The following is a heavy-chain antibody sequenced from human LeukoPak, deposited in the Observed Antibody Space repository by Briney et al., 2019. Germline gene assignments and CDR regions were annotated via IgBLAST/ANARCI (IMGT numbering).Heavy chain of an antibody. CDR3: ARDLGVVPAADDAFDI. D-gene: IGHD2-2*01. Sequence: GASVKVSCKASGYTFTGYYMHWVRQAPGQGLEWMGWINPNSGGTNYAHKYQGRVHMTRDTSISTAYMELSRLRSDDTAVYYCARDLGVVPAADDAFDIWGQGTMVTVSS. CDR1: GYTFTGYY. J-gene: IGHJ3*02. V-gene: IGHV1-2*07. CDR2: INPNSGGT.